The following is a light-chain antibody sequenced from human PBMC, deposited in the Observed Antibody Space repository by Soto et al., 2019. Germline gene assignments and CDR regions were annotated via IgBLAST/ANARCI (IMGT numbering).Light chain of an antibody. J-gene: IGKJ1*01. Sequence: DLQLTQSPSTLCASFGDRVAITCRASDNIVHWVAWYQQKPGKAPKLLIYKAANLADEVPYRLAVIGSGTDGIRTISRLQPDDFTTYYCQNYNSFSRTCGQGTKVDIK. V-gene: IGKV1-5*03. CDR3: QNYNSFSRT. CDR2: KAA. CDR1: DNIVHW.